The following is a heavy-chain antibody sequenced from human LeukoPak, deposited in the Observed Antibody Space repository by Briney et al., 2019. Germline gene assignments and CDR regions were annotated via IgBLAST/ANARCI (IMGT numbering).Heavy chain of an antibody. V-gene: IGHV4-34*01. Sequence: SETLSLTCAVYGGSFSGYYWSWIRQPPGKGLEWIGEINHSGSTNYNPSLKSRVTISVDTSKNQFSLKLSSVTAADTAVYYCARGRMSDIVVVPAAFFDYWGQGTLATVSS. CDR3: ARGRMSDIVVVPAAFFDY. CDR2: INHSGST. J-gene: IGHJ4*02. CDR1: GGSFSGYY. D-gene: IGHD2-2*01.